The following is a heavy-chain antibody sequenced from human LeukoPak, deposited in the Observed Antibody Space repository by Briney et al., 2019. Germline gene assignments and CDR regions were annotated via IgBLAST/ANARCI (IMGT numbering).Heavy chain of an antibody. Sequence: GGSLILSCAGSGFTFSSYAMNWVRQAPGKRLEWVSGISGGGYSTNYADSVKGRFTISRDNFKNTLYLQMNSLRADDTALYYCTKGASGTGWDYWGQGTLVTVSS. D-gene: IGHD6-19*01. J-gene: IGHJ4*02. CDR2: ISGGGYST. CDR1: GFTFSSYA. V-gene: IGHV3-23*01. CDR3: TKGASGTGWDY.